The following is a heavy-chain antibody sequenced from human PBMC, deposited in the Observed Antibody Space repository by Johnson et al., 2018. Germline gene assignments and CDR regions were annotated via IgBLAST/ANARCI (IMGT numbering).Heavy chain of an antibody. V-gene: IGHV3-74*01. D-gene: IGHD3-22*01. CDR2: INSDGSST. J-gene: IGHJ3*02. CDR3: ARGLAYYYDSSGDCDAFDI. Sequence: VQLQESGGGLVQPGGSLRLSCADSGFTFSSYWMHWVRQAPGKGLVWVSRINSDGSSTTYADSVKGRFTISRDNAQNSLYLQMNSLRAEDTAVYYCARGLAYYYDSSGDCDAFDIWGQGTMVTVSS. CDR1: GFTFSSYW.